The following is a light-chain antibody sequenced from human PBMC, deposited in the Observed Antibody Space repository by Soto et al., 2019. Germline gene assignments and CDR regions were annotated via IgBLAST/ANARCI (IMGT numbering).Light chain of an antibody. J-gene: IGKJ1*01. Sequence: IRMNQSASTLSAPAGDRVIITCRASQSISSWLAWYQHKPGKAPKLLIYDASNLDSGVPSRFSGSGSGTEFSLTISNLQPDDCATYYCQQYENYWTFGQGTKVAIK. CDR2: DAS. CDR3: QQYENYWT. CDR1: QSISSW. V-gene: IGKV1-5*01.